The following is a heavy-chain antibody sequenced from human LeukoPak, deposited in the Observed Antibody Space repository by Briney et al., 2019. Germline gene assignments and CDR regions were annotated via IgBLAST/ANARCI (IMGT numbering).Heavy chain of an antibody. CDR3: ARGKSSTSCPGDY. CDR1: GFTFSSYA. D-gene: IGHD2-2*01. V-gene: IGHV3-23*01. J-gene: IGHJ4*02. CDR2: ISGSGGST. Sequence: GGSLRLSGAASGFTFSSYAMSWVRQAPGKGLEWVSAISGSGGSTYYADSVKGRFTISRDNSKNTLYLQMNSLRAEDTAVYYCARGKSSTSCPGDYWGQGTLVTVSS.